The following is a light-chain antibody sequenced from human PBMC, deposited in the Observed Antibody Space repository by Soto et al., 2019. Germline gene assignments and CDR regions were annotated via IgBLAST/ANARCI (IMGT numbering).Light chain of an antibody. J-gene: IGLJ1*01. CDR2: SNN. CDR1: SSNIGSNT. Sequence: QSVLTQPPSASGTPGQRVTISCSGSSSNIGSNTVNWYQQLPGTAPKLLIYSNNQRPSGVPDRFSGSKSGTSASLAISGLQSEDEADYYCATWDDSLNGDVFGTGTKVNRP. V-gene: IGLV1-44*01. CDR3: ATWDDSLNGDV.